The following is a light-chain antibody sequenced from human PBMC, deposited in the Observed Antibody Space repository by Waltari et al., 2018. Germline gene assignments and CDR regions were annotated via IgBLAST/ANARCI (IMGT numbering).Light chain of an antibody. J-gene: IGLJ1*01. CDR2: EVT. CDR3: CSYAGLGICV. Sequence: QSGLTQPASVSGSPGQSITISCTGTSSAGGNYNLVPWYQQYPGKAPKLMVYEVTKRTSGVSDRFSGSKAGNTASLTIYGLQSEDEADYYCCSYAGLGICVFGTGTKVTVL. V-gene: IGLV2-23*02. CDR1: SSAGGNYNL.